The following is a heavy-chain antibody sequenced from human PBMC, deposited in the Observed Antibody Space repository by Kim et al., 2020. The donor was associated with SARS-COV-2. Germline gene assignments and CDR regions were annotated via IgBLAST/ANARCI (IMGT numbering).Heavy chain of an antibody. CDR1: SGSISSRTYY. D-gene: IGHD2-21*01. J-gene: IGHJ3*02. V-gene: IGHV4-39*01. CDR3: ARHTNRVMRAFDI. CDR2: IDNTGST. Sequence: SETLSLTCTVSSGSISSRTYYWGWIRQPPGKGLEWIGTIDNTGSTYYNPSLKSRLTIFVDTTKNQFSLKLSSVTTADTAVYYCARHTNRVMRAFDIWGQETMLTVS.